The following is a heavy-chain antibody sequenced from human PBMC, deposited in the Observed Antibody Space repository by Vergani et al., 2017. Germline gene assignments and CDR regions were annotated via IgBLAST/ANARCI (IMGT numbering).Heavy chain of an antibody. J-gene: IGHJ4*02. D-gene: IGHD1-14*01. CDR2: IGYDGNKK. CDR3: VKRFVVCEPLADYFDY. V-gene: IGHV3-30*02. Sequence: QVQLVESGGGVVQPGGSLRLSCVASGFSFSGYGMHWVRQAPGKGLEWLAFIGYDGNKKYYADSVKGRFTISRDNSRNVLSLQMNSLRAEDTAVYHCVKRFVVCEPLADYFDYWGQGTLVTVSS. CDR1: GFSFSGYG.